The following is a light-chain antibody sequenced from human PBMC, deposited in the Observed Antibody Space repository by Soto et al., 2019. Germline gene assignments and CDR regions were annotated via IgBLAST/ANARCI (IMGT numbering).Light chain of an antibody. Sequence: EIVLTQSPGTLSLSPGERATLSCRASQSVSSSYLAWNQQKPGQAPRLLIYGASSRATGIPDRFSGSGSGTDFTLTISRLEPEDFAVYYCQHYRSPPFTFGQGTRLEIK. CDR1: QSVSSSY. J-gene: IGKJ5*01. CDR2: GAS. CDR3: QHYRSPPFT. V-gene: IGKV3-20*01.